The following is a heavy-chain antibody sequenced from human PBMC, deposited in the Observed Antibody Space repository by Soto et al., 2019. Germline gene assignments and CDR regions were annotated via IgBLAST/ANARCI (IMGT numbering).Heavy chain of an antibody. V-gene: IGHV3-13*01. CDR2: IGTAGDT. J-gene: IGHJ6*02. D-gene: IGHD3-3*01. Sequence: GGSLRLSCAASGFTFSSYDMHWVRQATGKGLEWVSAIGTAGDTYYPGSVKGRFTISRENAKNSLYLQMNSLRAEDTAVYYCARDRIQRFPYGMDVWGQGTTVTVSS. CDR1: GFTFSSYD. CDR3: ARDRIQRFPYGMDV.